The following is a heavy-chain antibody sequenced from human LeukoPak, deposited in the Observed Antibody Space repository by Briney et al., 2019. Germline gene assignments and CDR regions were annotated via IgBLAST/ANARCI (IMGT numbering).Heavy chain of an antibody. CDR3: ARGNYYDSRGYPHDAFDI. J-gene: IGHJ3*02. D-gene: IGHD3-22*01. CDR2: ISYDGSNK. Sequence: GRSLRLSCAASGFTFSSYAMHWVRQAPGKGLEWVAVISYDGSNKYYADSVKGRFTISRDNSKNTLYLQMNSLRAEDTAVYYCARGNYYDSRGYPHDAFDIWGQGTMVTVSS. CDR1: GFTFSSYA. V-gene: IGHV3-30*04.